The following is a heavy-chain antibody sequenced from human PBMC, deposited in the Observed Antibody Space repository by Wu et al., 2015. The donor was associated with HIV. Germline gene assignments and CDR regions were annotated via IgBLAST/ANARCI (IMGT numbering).Heavy chain of an antibody. CDR1: GYTFTDYH. D-gene: IGHD2-2*01. CDR3: ARDRYTSSQYGMDV. J-gene: IGHJ6*02. CDR2: INPNGAFT. V-gene: IGHV1-46*01. Sequence: QVQLVQSGAEVKKPGASVKVSCKASGYTFTDYHIHWVRQAPGQGLEWMGIINPNGAFTNYAQSLQGRVTMTRDTSTSTVSLQLSSLRSEDTAVYYCARDRYTSSQYGMDVWGQGTTVTVSS.